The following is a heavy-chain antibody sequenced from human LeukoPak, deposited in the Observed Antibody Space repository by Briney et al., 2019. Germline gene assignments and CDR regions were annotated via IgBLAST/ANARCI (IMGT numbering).Heavy chain of an antibody. CDR3: ARDDGSYSRSPGFDY. D-gene: IGHD1-26*01. J-gene: IGHJ4*02. CDR1: GFTFSSYW. V-gene: IGHV3-7*01. Sequence: GGSLRLSCTASGFTFSSYWMSWVRQAPGKGLEWVANIKQDGSEKYYVDSVKGRFTISRDNAKNSLYLQMNSLRAEDTAVYYCARDDGSYSRSPGFDYWGQGTLVTVSS. CDR2: IKQDGSEK.